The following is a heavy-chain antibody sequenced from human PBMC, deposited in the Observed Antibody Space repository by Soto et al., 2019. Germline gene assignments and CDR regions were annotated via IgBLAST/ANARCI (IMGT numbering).Heavy chain of an antibody. Sequence: QVQLVESGGGVVQPGRSLRLSCAASGFTFSSYNMHWVRQAPGKGLGWMVVISYDGINKYYADSVKGRFTISRDNSKDKLYLQMNSLRAEDTAVYYCARDLERRNDYHAMDVWGQGTTVTVSS. CDR3: ARDLERRNDYHAMDV. V-gene: IGHV3-30-3*01. J-gene: IGHJ6*02. CDR1: GFTFSSYN. D-gene: IGHD1-1*01. CDR2: ISYDGINK.